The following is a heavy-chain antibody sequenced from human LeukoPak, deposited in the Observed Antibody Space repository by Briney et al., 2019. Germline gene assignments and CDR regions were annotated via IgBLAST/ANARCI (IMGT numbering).Heavy chain of an antibody. V-gene: IGHV3-21*01. CDR2: ISSSTAYI. CDR1: GFTFRSYT. CDR3: AREGLLTRLSSGDAFDI. D-gene: IGHD3-9*01. J-gene: IGHJ3*02. Sequence: GGSLRLSCAASGFTFRSYTMNWVRQAPGKGLEWVASISSSTAYIYYADSLRGRFTISRDNTKSSLYLQMSSLRAEDTAVFYCAREGLLTRLSSGDAFDIWGQGTMVTVSS.